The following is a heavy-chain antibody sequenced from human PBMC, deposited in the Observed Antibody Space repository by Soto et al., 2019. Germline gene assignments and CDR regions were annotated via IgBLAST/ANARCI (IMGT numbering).Heavy chain of an antibody. CDR2: IYYSGST. CDR1: GGSISSYY. Sequence: SETLSLTSTVSGGSISSYYWSWIRQPPGKGLEWIGYIYYSGSTNYNPSLKSRVTISVDTSKNQFSLKLSSVTAADTAVYYCARDRDYYYGMDVWGQGTTVTVSS. CDR3: ARDRDYYYGMDV. J-gene: IGHJ6*02. V-gene: IGHV4-59*01. D-gene: IGHD3-10*01.